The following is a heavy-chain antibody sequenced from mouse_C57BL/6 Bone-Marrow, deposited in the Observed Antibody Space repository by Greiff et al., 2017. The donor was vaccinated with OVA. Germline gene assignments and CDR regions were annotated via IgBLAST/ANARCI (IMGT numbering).Heavy chain of an antibody. CDR1: GFTFSSYG. Sequence: EVKLVESGGDLVKPGGSLKLSCAASGFTFSSYGMSWVRQTPDKRLEWVATISSGGSYTYYPDSVKGRFTLSRDNAKNTLYLQMSSLKSEDTAMYYCARDYYGSDYWGQGTTLTVSS. D-gene: IGHD1-1*01. J-gene: IGHJ2*01. CDR2: ISSGGSYT. V-gene: IGHV5-6*01. CDR3: ARDYYGSDY.